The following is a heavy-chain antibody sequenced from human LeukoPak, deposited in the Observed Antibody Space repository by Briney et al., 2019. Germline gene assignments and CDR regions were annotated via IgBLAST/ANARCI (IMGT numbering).Heavy chain of an antibody. CDR2: IRSSGTTT. Sequence: GGSLRLSCAASGFTFSSCEMNWVRQAPGKGLEWISCIRSSGTTTFYADSVKGRFTVSRDNAKNSLYLQMDSLRAEDTAVYYCAKDGCSGGSCYSYYYGMDVWGKGTTVTVSS. D-gene: IGHD2-15*01. CDR1: GFTFSSCE. CDR3: AKDGCSGGSCYSYYYGMDV. V-gene: IGHV3-48*03. J-gene: IGHJ6*04.